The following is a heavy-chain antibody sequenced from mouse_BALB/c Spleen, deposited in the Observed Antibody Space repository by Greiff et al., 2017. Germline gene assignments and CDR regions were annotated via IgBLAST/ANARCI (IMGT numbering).Heavy chain of an antibody. CDR1: GFTFPSYW. CDR3: TRTGDYAMDE. CDR2: IYPSDSYT. Sequence: VLLQQPVAVLVRPGASVKLSCTASGFTFPSYWLNWVKQRPGQGLEWIGNIYPSDSYTNYNQKFKDKSTLTVDKSSSTAYMQLSSPTSEDSAVYYCTRTGDYAMDEWGKGT. J-gene: IGHJ4*01. V-gene: IGHV1-69*01.